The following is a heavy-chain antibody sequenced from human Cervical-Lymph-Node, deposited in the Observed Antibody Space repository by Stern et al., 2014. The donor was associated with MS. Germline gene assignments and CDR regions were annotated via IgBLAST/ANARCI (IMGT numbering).Heavy chain of an antibody. V-gene: IGHV1-8*02. D-gene: IGHD3-10*01. CDR1: GYTFTSYD. CDR2: MNPNSGYT. J-gene: IGHJ5*02. CDR3: ARDCKLRRFGSRGWFDP. Sequence: VQLVQSGAEVKQPGASVKVSCKASGYTFTSYDINWVRQATGKGLEWMGRMNPNSGYTGYAKKCQGSASMTRNTSISTAYMELSSLRSEVTAVYYCARDCKLRRFGSRGWFDPWGQGTLVTVSS.